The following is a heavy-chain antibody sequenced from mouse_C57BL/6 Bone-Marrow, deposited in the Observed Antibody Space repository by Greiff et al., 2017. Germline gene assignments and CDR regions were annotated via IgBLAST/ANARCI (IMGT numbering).Heavy chain of an antibody. V-gene: IGHV1-76*01. Sequence: VKLMESGAELVRPGASVKLSCKASGYTFTDYYINWVKQRPGQGLEWIARIYPGSGNTYYNEKFKGKATLTAEKSSSTAYMQLSSLTSEDSAVYFCAREGRLLRFAYWGQGTLVTVSA. D-gene: IGHD1-1*01. CDR1: GYTFTDYY. J-gene: IGHJ3*01. CDR2: IYPGSGNT. CDR3: AREGRLLRFAY.